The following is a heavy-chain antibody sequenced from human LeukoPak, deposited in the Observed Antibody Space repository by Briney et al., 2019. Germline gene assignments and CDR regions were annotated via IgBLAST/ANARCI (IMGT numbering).Heavy chain of an antibody. J-gene: IGHJ4*01. V-gene: IGHV4-30-4*01. CDR1: GGSISSGDYY. CDR2: IYYSGST. CDR3: ARHVRPSPGLTTRLDY. Sequence: PSETLSLTCTVSGGSISSGDYYWSWIRQPPGKGLEWIGYIYYSGSTYYNPSLKSRVTMSVDMSKNQLTLKLNSVTAADTAIYYCARHVRPSPGLTTRLDYWGHGNLVTVSS. D-gene: IGHD4/OR15-4a*01.